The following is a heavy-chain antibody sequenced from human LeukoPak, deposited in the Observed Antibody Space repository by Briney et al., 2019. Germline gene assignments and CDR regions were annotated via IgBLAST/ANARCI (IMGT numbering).Heavy chain of an antibody. Sequence: SETLSLTCTVSGGSISSGYSWTWIRQPAGKGLEWVGRIYISGTTDYNLSLQSRITISMDTSKNQFSLKMSSVTAADTAIYYCTRGWSSAGVFDIWGQGTMVTVSS. CDR1: GGSISSGYS. V-gene: IGHV4-61*02. CDR2: IYISGTT. CDR3: TRGWSSAGVFDI. J-gene: IGHJ3*02. D-gene: IGHD6-19*01.